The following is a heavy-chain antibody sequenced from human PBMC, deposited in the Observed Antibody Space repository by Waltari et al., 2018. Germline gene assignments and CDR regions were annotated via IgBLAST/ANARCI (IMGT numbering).Heavy chain of an antibody. J-gene: IGHJ4*02. CDR3: ARAPGYCSSTSCYGGYYFDY. Sequence: QVQLQESGPGLVKPSETLSLTCAVSGYSISSGYYWGWIRQPPGKGLEWIGSIYHSGSTYYHPSLKSRVTISVDTSKNQFSRKLSSVTAADTAVYYCARAPGYCSSTSCYGGYYFDYWGQGTLVTVSS. V-gene: IGHV4-38-2*01. CDR1: GYSISSGYY. D-gene: IGHD2-2*01. CDR2: IYHSGST.